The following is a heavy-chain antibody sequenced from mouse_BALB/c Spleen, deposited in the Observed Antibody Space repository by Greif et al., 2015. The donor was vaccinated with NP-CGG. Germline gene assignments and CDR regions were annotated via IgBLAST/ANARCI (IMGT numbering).Heavy chain of an antibody. J-gene: IGHJ2*01. D-gene: IGHD2-4*01. CDR1: GYAFSSYW. V-gene: IGHV1-80*01. CDR3: ARPMITTGYYFDY. CDR2: IYPGDGDT. Sequence: VKLMESGAELVRPGSSVKISCKASGYAFSSYWMNWVKQRPGQGLEWIGQIYPGDGDTNYNGKFKGKATLTADKSSSTAYMQLSSLTSEDSAVYFCARPMITTGYYFDYWGQGTTLTVSS.